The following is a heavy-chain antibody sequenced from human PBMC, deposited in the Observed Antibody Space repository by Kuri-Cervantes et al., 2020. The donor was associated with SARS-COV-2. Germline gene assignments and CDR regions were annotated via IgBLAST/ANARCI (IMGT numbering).Heavy chain of an antibody. CDR3: ARVEGSSCYAGNWLDL. CDR2: IIPIFGTA. D-gene: IGHD6-13*01. V-gene: IGHV1-69*13. Sequence: SVKVSCKASGGTFSSYAISWVRQAPGQGLEWMGGIIPIFGTANYAQKFQGRVTITADESTSTAYMELSSLRSEDTAVYYCARVEGSSCYAGNWLDLWGQGTLVTVSS. CDR1: GGTFSSYA. J-gene: IGHJ5*02.